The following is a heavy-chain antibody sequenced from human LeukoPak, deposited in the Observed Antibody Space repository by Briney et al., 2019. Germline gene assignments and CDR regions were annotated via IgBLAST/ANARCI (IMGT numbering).Heavy chain of an antibody. J-gene: IGHJ4*02. Sequence: SETLSLTCTVSGGSISSGDYYWSWIRQPPGKGLEWIGYIYYSGSTNYNPSLKSRVTISVDTSKNQFPLKLSSVTAADTAVYYCARIGHEDYYFDYWGQGTLVTVSS. V-gene: IGHV4-61*08. CDR1: GGSISSGDYY. CDR3: ARIGHEDYYFDY. CDR2: IYYSGST.